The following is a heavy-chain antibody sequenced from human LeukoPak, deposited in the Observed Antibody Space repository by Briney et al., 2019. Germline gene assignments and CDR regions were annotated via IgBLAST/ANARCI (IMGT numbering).Heavy chain of an antibody. D-gene: IGHD2-2*01. V-gene: IGHV4-31*03. J-gene: IGHJ4*02. Sequence: PSQTLSLTCNVSGGSISSGGHYWSWIRQHPGKGLEWIGYIHYSGSTYYNPSLKSRVTISVDRSKNQFSLKLSSVTAADTAVYYCASGAPAALFDYWGQGTLVTVSS. CDR2: IHYSGST. CDR1: GGSISSGGHY. CDR3: ASGAPAALFDY.